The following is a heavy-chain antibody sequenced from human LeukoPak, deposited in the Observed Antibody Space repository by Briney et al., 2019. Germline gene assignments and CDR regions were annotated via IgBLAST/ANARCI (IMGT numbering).Heavy chain of an antibody. CDR2: IDYHGNT. CDR3: ATASGRSFWLDP. D-gene: IGHD2-15*01. V-gene: IGHV4-59*11. CDR1: GGSIGTLY. J-gene: IGHJ5*02. Sequence: PSETLSLTCIVSGGSIGTLYWNWIRQVPGKGLEWIGFIDYHGNTKYNPSLKSRVTMSVDTSVDQVSLRLTSVTAADTAIYFCATASGRSFWLDPWGQGGLVTVSS.